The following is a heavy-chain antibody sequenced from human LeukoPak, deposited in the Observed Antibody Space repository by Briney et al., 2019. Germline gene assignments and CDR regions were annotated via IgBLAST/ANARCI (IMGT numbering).Heavy chain of an antibody. CDR1: GGSFSGYY. V-gene: IGHV4-34*01. Sequence: SETLSLTCAVHGGSFSGYYWRWVRQPPGKGLGWVGEINHSGSTNYNPSLKSRVTISVDTSKNQFSLKLSSVTAADTAVYYCARHWRGIAARPRRYFDLWGRGTLVTVSS. CDR2: INHSGST. CDR3: ARHWRGIAARPRRYFDL. D-gene: IGHD6-6*01. J-gene: IGHJ2*01.